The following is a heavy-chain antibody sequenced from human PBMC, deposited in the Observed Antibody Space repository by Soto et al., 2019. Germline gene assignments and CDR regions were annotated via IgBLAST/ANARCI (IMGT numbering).Heavy chain of an antibody. Sequence: SVKVSCKASGDTFSSYAFSWVRQAPGQGLEWMGGIMPIFRTPDYAQKFQGRVTITADESTSTAYMELSSLRSEDTAVYYCARDQARLQLGGKYSYIMDVWGQGTTLTV. CDR1: GDTFSSYA. CDR3: ARDQARLQLGGKYSYIMDV. V-gene: IGHV1-69*13. CDR2: IMPIFRTP. D-gene: IGHD3-3*02. J-gene: IGHJ6*02.